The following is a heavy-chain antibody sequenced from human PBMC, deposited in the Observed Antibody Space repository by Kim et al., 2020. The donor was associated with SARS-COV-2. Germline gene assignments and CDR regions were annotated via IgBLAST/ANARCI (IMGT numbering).Heavy chain of an antibody. J-gene: IGHJ3*02. CDR3: ARDSTRRDGYNRHDAFDI. CDR1: GGTFSSYA. D-gene: IGHD5-12*01. CDR2: IIPIFGTA. V-gene: IGHV1-69*13. Sequence: SVKVSCKASGGTFSSYAISWVRQAPGQGLEWMGGIIPIFGTANYAQKFQGRVTITADESTSTAYMELSSLRSEDTAVYYCARDSTRRDGYNRHDAFDIWVQGTMVTVSS.